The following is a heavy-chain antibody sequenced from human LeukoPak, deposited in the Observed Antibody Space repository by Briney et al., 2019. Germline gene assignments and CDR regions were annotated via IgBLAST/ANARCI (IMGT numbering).Heavy chain of an antibody. CDR1: GYSFTNYW. Sequence: GESLKISCKGSGYSFTNYWIGWVRQMPGKGLEWMGIIYPGDSDTRYSPSFQGQVTISADKSISTAYLQWSSLKASDTAMYYCARLSSGGWFGESHLDYWGQGTLVTVSS. D-gene: IGHD3-10*01. J-gene: IGHJ4*02. V-gene: IGHV5-51*01. CDR2: IYPGDSDT. CDR3: ARLSSGGWFGESHLDY.